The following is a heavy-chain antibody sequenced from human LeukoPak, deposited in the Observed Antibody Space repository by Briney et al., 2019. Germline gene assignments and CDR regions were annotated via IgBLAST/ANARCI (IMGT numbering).Heavy chain of an antibody. V-gene: IGHV1-69*05. CDR2: IVPISGTT. D-gene: IGHD1-1*01. Sequence: SVKVSCKASVGSFTTYIITWVRHAPGQGLEWMGRIVPISGTTQYAQNFQGRVTITTDESASTAYMELNSLRPEDTAVYYCARELGSTGSSVYWGQGTLVTVSS. J-gene: IGHJ4*02. CDR3: ARELGSTGSSVY. CDR1: VGSFTTYI.